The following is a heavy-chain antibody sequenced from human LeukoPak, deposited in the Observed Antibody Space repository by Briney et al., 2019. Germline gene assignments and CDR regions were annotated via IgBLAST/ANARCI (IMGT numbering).Heavy chain of an antibody. D-gene: IGHD7-27*01. CDR2: INTDGSST. CDR3: ARGRPFWGSLDY. J-gene: IGHJ4*02. V-gene: IGHV3-74*01. CDR1: GFTLSNYW. Sequence: GGSLRLSCAVSGFTLSNYWMHWVRQAPGKGLVWVSRINTDGSSTSYADSVKGRFTISRDNAKNTLYLQMNSLRAEDTAVYYCARGRPFWGSLDYWGQGTLVTVSS.